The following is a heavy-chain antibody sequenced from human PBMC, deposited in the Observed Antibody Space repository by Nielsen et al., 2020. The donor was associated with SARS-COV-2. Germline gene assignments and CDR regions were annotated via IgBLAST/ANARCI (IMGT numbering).Heavy chain of an antibody. Sequence: GESLKISCAASGFTFSDYWMHWVRQAPGKGLVWVSCINGDGSATNYADSVKGRFTISRDNAKNSLYLQMNSLRAEDTAVYYCVRDSSVVIWSGYPVDWGQGTLITVSS. CDR1: GFTFSDYW. V-gene: IGHV3-74*01. CDR2: INGDGSAT. CDR3: VRDSSVVIWSGYPVD. D-gene: IGHD3-3*01. J-gene: IGHJ4*02.